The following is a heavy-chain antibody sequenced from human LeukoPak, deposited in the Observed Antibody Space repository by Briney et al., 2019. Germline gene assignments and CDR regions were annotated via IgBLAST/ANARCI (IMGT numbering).Heavy chain of an antibody. V-gene: IGHV3-23*01. CDR2: ISGSGGST. D-gene: IGHD3-3*01. J-gene: IGHJ6*02. CDR1: GFTFSSYA. Sequence: PGGSLRLSCAASGFTFSSYAMRWVRQAPGKGLEWVSAISGSGGSTYYADSVKGRFTISRDNSKNTLYLQMNSLRAEDTAVYYCAKVLRFLNGMDVWGQGTTVTVSS. CDR3: AKVLRFLNGMDV.